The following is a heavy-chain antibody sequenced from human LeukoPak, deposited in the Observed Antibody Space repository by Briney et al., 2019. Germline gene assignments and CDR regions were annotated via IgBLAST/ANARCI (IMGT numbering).Heavy chain of an antibody. D-gene: IGHD3-3*01. CDR3: ARGDFWSGAPTD. Sequence: SETLSLTCTVSGGSISRYYWSWIRQPPGTGLEWIGYIYYTGRADYNPSLKSRVSMSVDTSKNQFSLRVNSMTAADTAVYYCARGDFWSGAPTDWGQGTLVTVSS. V-gene: IGHV4-59*01. J-gene: IGHJ4*02. CDR1: GGSISRYY. CDR2: IYYTGRA.